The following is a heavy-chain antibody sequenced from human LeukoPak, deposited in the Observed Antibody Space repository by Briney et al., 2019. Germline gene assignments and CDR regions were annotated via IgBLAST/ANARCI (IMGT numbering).Heavy chain of an antibody. CDR2: IYHSGST. CDR3: ARLGSGSYSIDY. CDR1: GGSISSSNW. V-gene: IGHV4-4*02. J-gene: IGHJ4*02. Sequence: SETLSLTCAVSGGSISSSNWWSWVRQPPGKGLEWIGEIYHSGSTNYNPSLKSRVTISVDTSKNQFSLRLSSVTAADTAVYYCARLGSGSYSIDYWGQGTLVTVSS. D-gene: IGHD1-26*01.